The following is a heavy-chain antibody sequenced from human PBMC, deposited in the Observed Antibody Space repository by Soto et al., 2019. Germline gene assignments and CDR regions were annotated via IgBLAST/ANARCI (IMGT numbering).Heavy chain of an antibody. J-gene: IGHJ3*02. CDR3: AKRSGDINAFDI. V-gene: IGHV3-23*01. CDR2: ITASGSST. D-gene: IGHD3-10*01. CDR1: GFTFSSFT. Sequence: EVQLLESGGGLVQPGGSLTLSCAASGFTFSSFTMSWVRQAPGKGLEWVSTITASGSSTYYADSVKGRFTISRDNSKNTLYLQMYSLRAEDTAVYYCAKRSGDINAFDIWGQGTMVTVSS.